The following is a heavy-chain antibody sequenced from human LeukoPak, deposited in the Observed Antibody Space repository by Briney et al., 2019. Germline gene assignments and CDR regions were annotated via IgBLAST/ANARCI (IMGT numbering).Heavy chain of an antibody. CDR1: GDSLTSHF. Sequence: SETLSLTCNVSGDSLTSHFWSWIRQTPGKGLEWIDYVFHSGTTNYSPSLKSRVTISLDTSKKQFYLRLASVTAADTAVYYCARRMATVTDAFDIWGRGTMVSVSS. CDR3: ARRMATVTDAFDI. J-gene: IGHJ3*02. CDR2: VFHSGTT. D-gene: IGHD5-24*01. V-gene: IGHV4-59*08.